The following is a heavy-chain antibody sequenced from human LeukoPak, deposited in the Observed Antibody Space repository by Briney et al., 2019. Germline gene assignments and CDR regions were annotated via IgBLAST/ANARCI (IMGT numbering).Heavy chain of an antibody. D-gene: IGHD3-9*01. CDR3: ARGLSYDILTGYYSGWFFDL. CDR2: IYYSVST. J-gene: IGHJ2*01. V-gene: IGHV4-61*01. Sequence: SETLSLTCTVSGGSVSSGSYYWSWIRQPPEKGLEWSGYIYYSVSTNYNPSLNSRVTISVDPSKNQFSLKLSSVGAADTAVYYCARGLSYDILTGYYSGWFFDLWGRGTLVTVSS. CDR1: GGSVSSGSYY.